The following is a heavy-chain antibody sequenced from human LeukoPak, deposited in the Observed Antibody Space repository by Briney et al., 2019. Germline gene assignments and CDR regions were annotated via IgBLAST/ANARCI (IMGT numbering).Heavy chain of an antibody. Sequence: PGRSLRLSCAASGFTFSSYAMHWVRQAPGKGLEWVAVISYDGSNKYYADSVKGRFTISRDNSKNTLYLQMNSLRAEDTAVYYCASPAHSNGYWGRGTLVTVSS. J-gene: IGHJ4*02. CDR1: GFTFSSYA. V-gene: IGHV3-30-3*01. CDR3: ASPAHSNGY. D-gene: IGHD4-11*01. CDR2: ISYDGSNK.